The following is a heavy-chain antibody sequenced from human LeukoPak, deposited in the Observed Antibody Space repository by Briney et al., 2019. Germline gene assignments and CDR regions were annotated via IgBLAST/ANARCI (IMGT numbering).Heavy chain of an antibody. Sequence: ASVKVSCKASGYTFTGYYMHWVRQAPGQGLEWMGWISAYNGNTNYAQKLQGRVTMTTDTSTSTAYMELRSLRSDDTAVYYCARILSGYDRRGSDYWGQGTLVTVSS. D-gene: IGHD5-12*01. J-gene: IGHJ4*02. CDR2: ISAYNGNT. CDR1: GYTFTGYY. V-gene: IGHV1-18*04. CDR3: ARILSGYDRRGSDY.